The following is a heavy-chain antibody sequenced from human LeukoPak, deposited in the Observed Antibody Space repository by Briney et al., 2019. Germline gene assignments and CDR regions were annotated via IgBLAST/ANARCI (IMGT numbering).Heavy chain of an antibody. CDR2: ISFDGSHK. CDR1: GFTFSTYT. CDR3: AKYRRRFGELPNY. Sequence: GSLRLSCAASGFTFSTYTMHWVRQAPDKGLEWVAVISFDGSHKYYADPVKGRFTISRDSSRNTLYLQMNSLRAEDTAVYYCAKYRRRFGELPNYWGQGTLVTVSS. J-gene: IGHJ4*02. V-gene: IGHV3-30-3*02. D-gene: IGHD3-10*01.